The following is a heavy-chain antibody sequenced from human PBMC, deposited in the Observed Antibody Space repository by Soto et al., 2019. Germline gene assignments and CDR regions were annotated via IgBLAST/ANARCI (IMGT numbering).Heavy chain of an antibody. D-gene: IGHD6-13*01. Sequence: QVQLVQSGAEVKKPGASVKVSCKASGYTFTSYAMHWVRQAPGQRLEWMGWINAGNGNTKYSQKFQGRVTITRDTSASTAYIELSSLRSEDTAVYYCARDRIASAATGYFQHWGQGTLVTVSS. J-gene: IGHJ1*01. CDR1: GYTFTSYA. CDR2: INAGNGNT. V-gene: IGHV1-3*01. CDR3: ARDRIASAATGYFQH.